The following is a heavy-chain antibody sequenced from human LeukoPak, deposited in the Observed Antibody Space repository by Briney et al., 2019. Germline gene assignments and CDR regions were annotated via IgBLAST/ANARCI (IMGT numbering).Heavy chain of an antibody. J-gene: IGHJ1*01. Sequence: GGSLRLYCAASGFTFSWYAMSWVRQAPGKGLEWVSTIINNGGSTYYADSVKGRFTISRDNSKSTLYLQMNSLRAEDTAVYHCAKGSHDSSGYGWGQGILVTVSS. V-gene: IGHV3-23*01. CDR2: IINNGGST. D-gene: IGHD3-22*01. CDR3: AKGSHDSSGYG. CDR1: GFTFSWYA.